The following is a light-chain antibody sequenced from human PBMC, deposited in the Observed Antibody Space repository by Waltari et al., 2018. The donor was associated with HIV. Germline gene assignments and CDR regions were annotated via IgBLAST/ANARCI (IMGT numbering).Light chain of an antibody. Sequence: QAGLTQPPSMSTGLGQTATFICTGDSNSVGDQGASWLQHRQGHPPKLLSHRNNNRPSEIQYRFSSFRSGNTAFLTISGLQSEDQADDFCFAGDSGRSGWVFGGGTELTLL. CDR2: RNN. CDR3: FAGDSGRSGWV. J-gene: IGLJ3*02. V-gene: IGLV10-54*01. CDR1: SNSVGDQG.